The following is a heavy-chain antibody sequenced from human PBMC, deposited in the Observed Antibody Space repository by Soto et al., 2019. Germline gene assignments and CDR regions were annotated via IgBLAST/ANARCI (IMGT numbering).Heavy chain of an antibody. D-gene: IGHD3-22*01. CDR1: GFTFSSYG. CDR2: ISYDGSNK. V-gene: IGHV3-30*18. Sequence: LRLSCAASGFTFSSYGMHWVRQAPGKGLEWVAVISYDGSNKYYADSVKGRFTISRDNSKNTLYLQMNSLRAEDTAVYYCAKDRYYYDSSGLIEYWGQGKLVTVS. CDR3: AKDRYYYDSSGLIEY. J-gene: IGHJ4*02.